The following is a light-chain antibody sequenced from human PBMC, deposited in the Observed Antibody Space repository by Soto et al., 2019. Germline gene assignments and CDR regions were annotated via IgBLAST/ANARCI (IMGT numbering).Light chain of an antibody. CDR1: QSVNNN. J-gene: IGKJ1*01. CDR3: QQYDNLPWT. V-gene: IGKV3-15*01. Sequence: EIILTQSPASLSVSPGERATLSCRASQSVNNNLAWYQQKPGQAPRLLIYGASTRATGIPGRFRGSGSGTEFTLTITSLQSEDIATYYCQQYDNLPWTFGQGTKVEIK. CDR2: GAS.